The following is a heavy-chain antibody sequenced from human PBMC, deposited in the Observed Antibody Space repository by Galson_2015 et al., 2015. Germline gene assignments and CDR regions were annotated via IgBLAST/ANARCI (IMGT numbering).Heavy chain of an antibody. D-gene: IGHD3-22*01. CDR1: GDSVSSHGGT. J-gene: IGHJ4*02. CDR3: ARCWQWFHE. V-gene: IGHV6-1*01. Sequence: CAISGDSVSSHGGTWNWITQSPSRGLEWLGRTYYRSKWYNDYAVSVKSRITINPDTSKNQFSLQLNSVTPEDTAVYYCARCWQWFHEWGQGTLVTVSS. CDR2: TYYRSKWYN.